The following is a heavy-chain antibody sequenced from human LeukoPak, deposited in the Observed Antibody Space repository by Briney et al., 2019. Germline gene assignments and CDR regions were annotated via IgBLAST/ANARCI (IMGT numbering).Heavy chain of an antibody. CDR3: ASARSLRLGELSSLPFDY. J-gene: IGHJ4*02. D-gene: IGHD3-16*02. CDR1: GYTFTSYY. V-gene: IGHV1-46*01. CDR2: INPSGGST. Sequence: ASVKVSCKASGYTFTSYYMHWVRQAPGQGLEWMGIINPSGGSTSYAQKFQGGVTMTRDTSTSTVYMELSSLRSEDTAVYYCASARSLRLGELSSLPFDYWGQGTLVTVSS.